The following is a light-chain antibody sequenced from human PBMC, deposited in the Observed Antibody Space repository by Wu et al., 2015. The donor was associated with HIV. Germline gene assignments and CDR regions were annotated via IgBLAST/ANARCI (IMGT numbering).Light chain of an antibody. Sequence: DIQMIQSPSTLSASVGDRVNITCRASQPIGIWLAWYQQKPGKAPKLLIYKASTLEIGVPIRFSSSGSGTEFVLTISSLQPDDFATYYCQQSNTFSFGPGTKVDFK. CDR3: QQSNTFS. CDR1: QPIGIW. CDR2: KAS. J-gene: IGKJ3*01. V-gene: IGKV1-5*03.